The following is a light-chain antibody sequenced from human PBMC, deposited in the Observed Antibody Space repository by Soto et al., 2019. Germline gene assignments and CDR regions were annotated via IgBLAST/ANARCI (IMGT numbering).Light chain of an antibody. Sequence: TQSPSTLSASVGDRVTITCRASQSISSWLAWYQQKPGKAPKLLIYKASSLESGVPSRFSGSGSGTEFTLTISSLQPDDFATYYCQQYNSYLLTFGGGTKVDIK. CDR2: KAS. CDR3: QQYNSYLLT. CDR1: QSISSW. V-gene: IGKV1-5*03. J-gene: IGKJ4*01.